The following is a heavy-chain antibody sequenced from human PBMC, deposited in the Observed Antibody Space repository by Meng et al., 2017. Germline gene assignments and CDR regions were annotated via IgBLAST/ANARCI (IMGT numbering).Heavy chain of an antibody. CDR2: ISAYNGNT. Sequence: ASVKVSCKASGYTFTSYGISWVRQAPGQGLEWMGWISAYNGNTNYAQKLQGRVTMTTDTSTSTAYMELRSLRSDDTAVYYYARDPYSGSYYERVRAFDIWGQGTMVTVSS. J-gene: IGHJ3*02. V-gene: IGHV1-18*01. CDR3: ARDPYSGSYYERVRAFDI. CDR1: GYTFTSYG. D-gene: IGHD1-26*01.